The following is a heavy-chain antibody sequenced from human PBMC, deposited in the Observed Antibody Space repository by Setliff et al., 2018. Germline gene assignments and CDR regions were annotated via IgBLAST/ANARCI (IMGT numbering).Heavy chain of an antibody. J-gene: IGHJ6*02. V-gene: IGHV4-59*11. CDR1: GGSISSHY. CDR2: IYYSGST. Sequence: SETLSLTCTVSGGSISSHYWSWIRQPPGKGLEWIGSIYYSGSTNYNPSLKSRVTISVDTSKNQFSLKLSSVTAADTAVYYCARGFGYYYDSSGYYFHYGMDGWGQGTTVTVSS. CDR3: ARGFGYYYDSSGYYFHYGMDG. D-gene: IGHD3-22*01.